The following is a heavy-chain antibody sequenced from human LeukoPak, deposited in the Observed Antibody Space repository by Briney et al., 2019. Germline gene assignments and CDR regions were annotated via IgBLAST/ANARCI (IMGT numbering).Heavy chain of an antibody. CDR2: ISSKSSYI. J-gene: IGHJ6*03. CDR1: GFTFSSYS. D-gene: IGHD2-15*01. CDR3: ARDGMRDSVVVVAAAGEYYYYYMDV. V-gene: IGHV3-21*01. Sequence: GGSLRLSCAASGFTFSSYSMNWVRQAPGNGLEWVSSISSKSSYINYAHSVTGRLTISRDNAKNSLYLQMNSLRAEDTAVYYCARDGMRDSVVVVAAAGEYYYYYMDVWGKGTTVTVSS.